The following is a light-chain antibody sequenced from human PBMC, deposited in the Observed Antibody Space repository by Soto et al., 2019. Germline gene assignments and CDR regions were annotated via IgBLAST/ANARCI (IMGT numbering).Light chain of an antibody. CDR1: QDVMYD. J-gene: IGKJ1*01. CDR3: QQYRSWPRT. Sequence: EIVLTQSPAALSVSPGGRATLSCRASQDVMYDLAGYQQKPGQAPRLLVYGASTRATDAPPRFRGSGSGREFSLTISSLQSEDFATYYCQQYRSWPRTFGQGSRVEIK. V-gene: IGKV3-15*01. CDR2: GAS.